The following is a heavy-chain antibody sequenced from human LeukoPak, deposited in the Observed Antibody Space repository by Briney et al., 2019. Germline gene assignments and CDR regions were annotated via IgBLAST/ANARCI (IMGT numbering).Heavy chain of an antibody. CDR1: GFTFSSYA. V-gene: IGHV3-23*01. Sequence: GGSLRLSCAASGFTFSSYAMSWVRQAPGKGLEWVSSISGSGGTTYYADSVKGRFTISRDNSKNTPYLQMNSLRAEDTAVYYCAKEAEYSSSHYFDYWGQGTLVTVSS. J-gene: IGHJ4*02. CDR2: ISGSGGTT. CDR3: AKEAEYSSSHYFDY. D-gene: IGHD6-6*01.